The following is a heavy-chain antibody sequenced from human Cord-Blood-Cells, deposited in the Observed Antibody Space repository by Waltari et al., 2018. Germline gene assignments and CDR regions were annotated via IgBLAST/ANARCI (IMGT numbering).Heavy chain of an antibody. CDR1: GYTFTSYD. J-gene: IGHJ4*02. V-gene: IGHV1-8*01. D-gene: IGHD6-13*01. CDR2: MNPNSGNT. Sequence: QVQLVQSGAEVKKPGASVKVSCKDSGYTFTSYDINWVRQATGQGLEWMGWMNPNSGNTGYAQKFQGRVTMTRNTSISTAYMELSSLRSEDTAVYYCALVGYSSSWYYFDYWGQGTLVTVSS. CDR3: ALVGYSSSWYYFDY.